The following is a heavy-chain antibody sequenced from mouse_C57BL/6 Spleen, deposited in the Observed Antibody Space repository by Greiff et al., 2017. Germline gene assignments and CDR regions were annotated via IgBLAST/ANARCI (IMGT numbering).Heavy chain of an antibody. V-gene: IGHV1-53*01. D-gene: IGHD1-1*01. CDR2: INPSNGGT. CDR3: AKGSSWWYFDV. Sequence: QVQLQQPGTELVKPGASVKLSCKASGYTFTSYWMHWVKQRPGQGLEWIGNINPSNGGTNYNEKFQSKATLTVDKSSSTAYMQLSSLTSEDSAFYYCAKGSSWWYFDVWGTGTTVTVSS. CDR1: GYTFTSYW. J-gene: IGHJ1*03.